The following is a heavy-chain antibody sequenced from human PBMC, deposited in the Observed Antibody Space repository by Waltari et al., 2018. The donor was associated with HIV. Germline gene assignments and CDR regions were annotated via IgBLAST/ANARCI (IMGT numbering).Heavy chain of an antibody. J-gene: IGHJ6*02. Sequence: EVQLVESGGGLVQSGRSLRLSCVASGFTFHEHAMHWVRQAPGKGLEWVSGISSHSGAIADVDSVKGRFTISRDNAKNSLYLQMNSLRPEDTALYFCAKGPDYGGYSYYSYGLDVWGPGTTVTVS. CDR1: GFTFHEHA. CDR2: ISSHSGAI. V-gene: IGHV3-9*01. D-gene: IGHD4-17*01. CDR3: AKGPDYGGYSYYSYGLDV.